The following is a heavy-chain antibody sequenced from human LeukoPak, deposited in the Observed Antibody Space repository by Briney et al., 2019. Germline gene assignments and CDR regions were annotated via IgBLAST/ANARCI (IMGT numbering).Heavy chain of an antibody. D-gene: IGHD6-13*01. V-gene: IGHV4-34*01. J-gene: IGHJ4*02. CDR3: ARGSDTAAGLY. Sequence: SETLSLTCAVYGGSFSGHYWSWIRQPPGKGLEWIGEINHSGSTNYNPSLKSRVSISVDSSKNQFSLKVSSVTAADTAVYYCARGSDTAAGLYWGQGTLVTVSS. CDR1: GGSFSGHY. CDR2: INHSGST.